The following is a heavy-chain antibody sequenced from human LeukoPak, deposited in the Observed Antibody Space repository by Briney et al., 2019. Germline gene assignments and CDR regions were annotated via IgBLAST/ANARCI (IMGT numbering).Heavy chain of an antibody. V-gene: IGHV3-30*03. CDR1: GFIFSSYV. Sequence: GGSLRLSCAASGFIFSSYVMHWVRQAPGKGLEWVAAISDDGNHQYYADSARGRFTSSRDNSKNTLYLRMNSLRPEDTAVYYCARSSRSGFWFAGADYRGQGTLVTVSS. CDR2: ISDDGNHQ. CDR3: ARSSRSGFWFAGADY. D-gene: IGHD3-10*01. J-gene: IGHJ4*02.